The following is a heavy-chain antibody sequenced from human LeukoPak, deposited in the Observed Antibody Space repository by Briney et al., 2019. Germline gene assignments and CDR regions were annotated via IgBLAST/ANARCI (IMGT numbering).Heavy chain of an antibody. J-gene: IGHJ4*02. V-gene: IGHV4-59*01. CDR1: GGSISSYY. Sequence: PSETLSLTCTVSGGSISSYYWSWIRQPPGKGLEWIGYIYYSGTTTYNPSLKSRVTISLDTSKKQFSLKLSSVTAADTAVYYCASKIIAAADTFDYWGQGTLVTVSS. D-gene: IGHD6-13*01. CDR2: IYYSGTT. CDR3: ASKIIAAADTFDY.